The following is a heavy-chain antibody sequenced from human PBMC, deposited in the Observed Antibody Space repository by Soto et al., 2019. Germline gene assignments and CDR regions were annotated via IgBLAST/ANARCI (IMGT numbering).Heavy chain of an antibody. V-gene: IGHV3-7*04. CDR2: IKQDGSEK. J-gene: IGHJ6*03. Sequence: EVQLVESGGGLVQPGGSLRLSCAASGFTFSSYWMSWVRQAPGKGLEWVANIKQDGSEKYYVDSVKGRFTISRDNAKNSLYLQMNSLRAEDTAVYYCARATTVTTFYYYYMDVWGKGTTVTVSS. CDR1: GFTFSSYW. CDR3: ARATTVTTFYYYYMDV. D-gene: IGHD4-17*01.